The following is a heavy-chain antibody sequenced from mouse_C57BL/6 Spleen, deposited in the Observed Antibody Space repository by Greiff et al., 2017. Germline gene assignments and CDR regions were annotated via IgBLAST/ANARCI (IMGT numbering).Heavy chain of an antibody. CDR1: GFNIKDYY. J-gene: IGHJ2*01. Sequence: EVQLQQSGAELVKPGASVKLSCTASGFNIKDYYMHWVKQRTEQGLEWIGRIDPADGATKYAPKFQGNATITADTSSNTAYLQLSSLTTEDTAVYSCAGDYDFFDYWGQGTTLTVSS. V-gene: IGHV14-2*01. CDR2: IDPADGAT. CDR3: AGDYDFFDY. D-gene: IGHD2-4*01.